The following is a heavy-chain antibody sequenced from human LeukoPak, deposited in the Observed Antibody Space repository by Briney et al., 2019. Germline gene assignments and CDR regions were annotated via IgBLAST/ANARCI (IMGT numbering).Heavy chain of an antibody. CDR3: ARVISGYDSDWFDP. J-gene: IGHJ5*02. D-gene: IGHD5-12*01. Sequence: LRLSCAASGFTFSSYSMNWVRQAPGKGLEWIGYIYHSGSTYYNPSLKSRVTISVDRSKNQFSLKLSSVTAADTAVYYCARVISGYDSDWFDPWGQGTLVTVSS. CDR1: GFTFSSYS. CDR2: IYHSGST. V-gene: IGHV4-30-2*01.